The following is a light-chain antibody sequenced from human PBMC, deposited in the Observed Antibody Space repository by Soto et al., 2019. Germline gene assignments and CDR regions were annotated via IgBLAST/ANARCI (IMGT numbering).Light chain of an antibody. CDR3: QQRHMWPIT. CDR2: DAY. Sequence: EAVLRQSPVNLTLSPGERPTLYCRASQSFRGLLAWYQQKPGQAPRLLIYDAYNRATGIPPRFSGSGSGTDFTLTISSREPEDSAVYYCQQRHMWPITFGQGTRLEI. J-gene: IGKJ5*01. V-gene: IGKV3-11*01. CDR1: QSFRGL.